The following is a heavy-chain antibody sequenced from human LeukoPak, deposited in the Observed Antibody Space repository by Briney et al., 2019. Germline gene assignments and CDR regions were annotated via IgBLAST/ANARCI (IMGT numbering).Heavy chain of an antibody. CDR2: ISYDGSNK. V-gene: IGHV3-30-3*01. D-gene: IGHD3-3*01. Sequence: PGGSLRLSCAASGFTFSSYAMSWVRQAPGKGLEWVAVISYDGSNKYYADSVKGRFTISRDNSKNTLYLQMNSLRAEDTAVYYCARAPILEWLSTFDYWGQGTLVTVSS. CDR3: ARAPILEWLSTFDY. J-gene: IGHJ4*02. CDR1: GFTFSSYA.